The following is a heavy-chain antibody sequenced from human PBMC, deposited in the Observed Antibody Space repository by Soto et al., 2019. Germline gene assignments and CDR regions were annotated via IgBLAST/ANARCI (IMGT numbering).Heavy chain of an antibody. D-gene: IGHD3-10*01. Sequence: ASVKVSCKASGYTFTGYYMHWVRQAPGQGLEWMGWINPNSGGTKYAQKFQGRVTMTRDTSISTAYMELSRLRSDDTAVYYCARDQKYYGSGSYTYGMDVWGQGTTVTVSS. CDR2: INPNSGGT. CDR3: ARDQKYYGSGSYTYGMDV. V-gene: IGHV1-2*02. CDR1: GYTFTGYY. J-gene: IGHJ6*02.